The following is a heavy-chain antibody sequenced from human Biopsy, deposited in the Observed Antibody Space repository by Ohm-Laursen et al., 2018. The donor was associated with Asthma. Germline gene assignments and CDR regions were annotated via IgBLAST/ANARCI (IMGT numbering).Heavy chain of an antibody. CDR3: ARGYSGSDRIVYYYSGLEV. J-gene: IGHJ6*02. D-gene: IGHD5-12*01. V-gene: IGHV3-33*01. CDR1: GFTFSSYG. Sequence: SLRLSCAASGFTFSSYGMHWVRQAPGKGLEWVAVIWYDGSIKYYADSVKGRFSISRDNSKNTLYLQMNSLRVEDTAVFYCARGYSGSDRIVYYYSGLEVWGQGTTVTVSS. CDR2: IWYDGSIK.